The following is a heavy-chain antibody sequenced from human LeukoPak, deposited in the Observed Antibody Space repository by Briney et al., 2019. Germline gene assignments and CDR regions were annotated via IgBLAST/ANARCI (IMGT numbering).Heavy chain of an antibody. V-gene: IGHV3-23*01. Sequence: GGPLRLSCAASGFTFTSYSMNWVRQAPGKGLEWVSTISGGGGSTYYADSVKGRFTISRDNSKNTLYLQVNSLRAEDTAVYYCAKGGKWDVTPFDYRGQGTLVTVSS. CDR1: GFTFTSYS. D-gene: IGHD1-26*01. CDR2: ISGGGGST. J-gene: IGHJ4*02. CDR3: AKGGKWDVTPFDY.